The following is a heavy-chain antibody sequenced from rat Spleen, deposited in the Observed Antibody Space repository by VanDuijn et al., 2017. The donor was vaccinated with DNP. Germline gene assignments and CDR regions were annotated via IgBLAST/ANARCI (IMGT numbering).Heavy chain of an antibody. D-gene: IGHD4-3*01. CDR3: ATRNSGYGGYFDY. V-gene: IGHV5S23*01. CDR2: ISPSGGGT. J-gene: IGHJ2*01. Sequence: EVQLVESGGGLVQPGRSLKLSCAASGFTFSDYYMAWVRQAPTKGLEWVTSISPSGGGTYYRDSVKGRFTISRDNANRTLYLQMDSLRSEDTATYYCATRNSGYGGYFDYWGQGVMVTVSS. CDR1: GFTFSDYY.